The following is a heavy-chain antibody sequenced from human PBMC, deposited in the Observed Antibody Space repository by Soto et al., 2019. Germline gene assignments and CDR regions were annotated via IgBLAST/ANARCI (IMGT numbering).Heavy chain of an antibody. D-gene: IGHD5-12*01. CDR1: GFSFSSFA. CDR3: AKWTYLDN. Sequence: TGGSLRLSCAASGFSFSSFAMVWVRQIPGKRLEWVATISSSGGGPFYADSVKGRFTISRDNSENTLYLQMDSLRDEDTALYFCAKWTYLDNWGQGALVTVSS. CDR2: ISSSGGGP. J-gene: IGHJ4*02. V-gene: IGHV3-23*01.